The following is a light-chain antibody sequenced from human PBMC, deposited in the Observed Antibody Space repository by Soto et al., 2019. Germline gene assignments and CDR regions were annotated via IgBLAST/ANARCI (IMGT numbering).Light chain of an antibody. CDR1: SSDVGGYNY. J-gene: IGLJ1*01. CDR2: DVS. V-gene: IGLV2-11*01. Sequence: QSALTQPRSVSGSPGQSVTISCTGTSSDVGGYNYVSWYQHHPGKAPKVMIYDVSKRPSGVPDRFSGSKSGNTASLTISGLQAEDEADYYCCSYAGGYTYVFGTGTKLTVL. CDR3: CSYAGGYTYV.